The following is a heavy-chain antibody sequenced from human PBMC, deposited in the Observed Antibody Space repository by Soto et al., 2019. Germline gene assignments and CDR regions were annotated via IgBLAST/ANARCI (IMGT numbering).Heavy chain of an antibody. CDR1: GFTFSSYE. CDR2: ISSSGTI. CDR3: TKEKSVMYSGYDAFDI. J-gene: IGHJ3*02. D-gene: IGHD5-12*01. V-gene: IGHV3-48*03. Sequence: GGSLRLSCAASGFTFSSYEMDWVRQAPGKGLEWVAYISSSGTILYGDSVKGRFTISRDNADNSLYLQMNSLTAEDTAVYYCTKEKSVMYSGYDAFDIWGRGTMVTVSS.